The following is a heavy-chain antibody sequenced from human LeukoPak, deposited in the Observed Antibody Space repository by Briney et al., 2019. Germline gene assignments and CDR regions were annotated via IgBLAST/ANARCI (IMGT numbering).Heavy chain of an antibody. J-gene: IGHJ6*02. CDR2: ISGYNGNT. CDR1: GYTFTSYG. D-gene: IGHD5-18*01. V-gene: IGHV1-18*01. CDR3: ARAYSYGSDYYYGMDV. Sequence: ASVKVSCKASGYTFTSYGISWVRQAPGQGLEWMGWISGYNGNTKYARKVQGRVTMTTDTSTGTAYMELRSLRSDDTAVYYCARAYSYGSDYYYGMDVWGQGTTVTVSS.